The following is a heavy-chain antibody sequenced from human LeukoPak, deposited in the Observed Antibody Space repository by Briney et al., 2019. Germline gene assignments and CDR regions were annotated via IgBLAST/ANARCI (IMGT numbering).Heavy chain of an antibody. J-gene: IGHJ4*02. D-gene: IGHD6-19*01. Sequence: PSETLSLTCTVSGGLITTNTCSWGWIRQSPGKGLEWIASIYYRGDTYYNASLESRVSISIDTSKDQFSLKLNSMNAADTAVYFCARQPVVNRGAVASNFDSWGQGTLVTVSA. CDR2: IYYRGDT. CDR1: GGLITTNTCS. CDR3: ARQPVVNRGAVASNFDS. V-gene: IGHV4-39*01.